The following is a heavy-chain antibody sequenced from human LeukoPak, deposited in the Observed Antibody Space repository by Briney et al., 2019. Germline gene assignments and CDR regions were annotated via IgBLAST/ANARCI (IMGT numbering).Heavy chain of an antibody. Sequence: SLRLSCAASGFTFDDYAMHWVRQAPGKGLEWVSGISWNSGSIGYADSVKGRFTISRDNAKNSLYLQMNSLRAEDTALYYCAKPQGYDYGSESRGAFDIWGQGTMVTVSS. J-gene: IGHJ3*02. V-gene: IGHV3-9*01. CDR1: GFTFDDYA. CDR2: ISWNSGSI. CDR3: AKPQGYDYGSESRGAFDI. D-gene: IGHD3-10*01.